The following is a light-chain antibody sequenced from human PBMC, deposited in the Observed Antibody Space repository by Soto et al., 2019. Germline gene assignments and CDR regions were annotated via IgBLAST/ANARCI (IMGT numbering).Light chain of an antibody. CDR3: QQYNSFSIA. CDR2: DAS. Sequence: DIQMTQSPSTLSASVGDRVTITCRASKSISSWLAWYQQKPGKAPQLLIYDASSLQSGVQSRFSGSGSGTDFTLTISSLQPDDFATDYCQQYNSFSIAFGGGTKVEIK. J-gene: IGKJ4*01. CDR1: KSISSW. V-gene: IGKV1-5*01.